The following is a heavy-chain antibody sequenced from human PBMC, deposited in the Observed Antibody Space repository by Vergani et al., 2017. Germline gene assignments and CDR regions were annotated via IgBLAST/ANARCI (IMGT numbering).Heavy chain of an antibody. D-gene: IGHD3-10*01. J-gene: IGHJ3*02. V-gene: IGHV3-21*01. CDR1: GFTFSSYS. Sequence: EVQLVESGGGLVKPGGSLRLSCAASGFTFSSYSMNWVCQAPGKGLEWVSSISSSSSYIYYADSVKGRFTISRDNAKNSLYLQMNSLRAEDTAVYYCARASISLSRGAFDTWGQGTMVTVSS. CDR3: ARASISLSRGAFDT. CDR2: ISSSSSYI.